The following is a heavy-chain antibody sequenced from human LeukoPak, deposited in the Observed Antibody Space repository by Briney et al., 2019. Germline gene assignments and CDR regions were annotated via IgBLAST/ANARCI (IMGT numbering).Heavy chain of an antibody. Sequence: PGASLRLSCVASGSTFSNYAMSWVRQAPGKGLEWVSAITGSGTSTYYADSLKGRFTISRDNSKNTVFLQMNSLRHEDTAIYYCAKYGAPGWSGYLDYWGQGTLVTVSS. V-gene: IGHV3-23*01. CDR3: AKYGAPGWSGYLDY. D-gene: IGHD4/OR15-4a*01. J-gene: IGHJ4*02. CDR2: ITGSGTST. CDR1: GSTFSNYA.